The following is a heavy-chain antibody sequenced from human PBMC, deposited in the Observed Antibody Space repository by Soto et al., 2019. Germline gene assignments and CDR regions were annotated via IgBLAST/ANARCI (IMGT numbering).Heavy chain of an antibody. Sequence: PGESLKISCKGSGYSFTSYWISWVRQMPGKGLEWMGRIDPSDSYTNYSPSFQGHVTISAGKSISTAYLQWSSLKASDTAMYYCARSDYGDYDFHGMDVWGQGTTVTVSS. V-gene: IGHV5-10-1*01. CDR2: IDPSDSYT. J-gene: IGHJ6*02. D-gene: IGHD4-17*01. CDR3: ARSDYGDYDFHGMDV. CDR1: GYSFTSYW.